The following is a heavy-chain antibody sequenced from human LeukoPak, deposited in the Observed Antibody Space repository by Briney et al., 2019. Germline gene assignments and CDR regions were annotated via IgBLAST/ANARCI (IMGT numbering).Heavy chain of an antibody. CDR1: GGSISSDDYY. Sequence: SETLSLTCTVSGGSISSDDYYWGWIRQPPGKGLEWIGYSHYSGSTYYNPSLKSRVTISVDTSKNQFSLKVNSVTAADTAVYYCARDFVATTGGFDYWGQGTLVTVSS. J-gene: IGHJ4*02. V-gene: IGHV4-30-4*01. D-gene: IGHD5-12*01. CDR2: SHYSGST. CDR3: ARDFVATTGGFDY.